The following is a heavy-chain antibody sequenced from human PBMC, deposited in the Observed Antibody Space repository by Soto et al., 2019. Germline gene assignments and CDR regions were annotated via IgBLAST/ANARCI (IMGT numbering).Heavy chain of an antibody. V-gene: IGHV3-30-3*01. Sequence: QVQLVESGGGVVQPGRSLRLSCAASGFTFSRYAMYWVRQAPAKGLEWVAVISYDGSNKYYADSVKGRVTISRDNSKNTVYLQMNNLGAEDTALYYCARDCEDSTAYNNYYYFGMDVWGQGTTVTVSS. CDR1: GFTFSRYA. CDR2: ISYDGSNK. CDR3: ARDCEDSTAYNNYYYFGMDV. D-gene: IGHD3-22*01. J-gene: IGHJ6*02.